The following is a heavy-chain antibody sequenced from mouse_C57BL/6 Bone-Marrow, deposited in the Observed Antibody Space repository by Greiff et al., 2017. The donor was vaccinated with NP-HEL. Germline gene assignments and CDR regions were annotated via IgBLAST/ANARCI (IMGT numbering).Heavy chain of an antibody. Sequence: QVQLKESGPGLVQPSQSLSITCTVSGFSLTSYGVHWVRQSPGKGLEWLGVIWSGGSTDYNAAFISRLSISKDNSKSQVFFKMNSLQADDTAIYYCARKGYDYDVSYWYFDVWGTGTTVTVSS. V-gene: IGHV2-2*01. CDR3: ARKGYDYDVSYWYFDV. D-gene: IGHD2-4*01. CDR2: IWSGGST. J-gene: IGHJ1*03. CDR1: GFSLTSYG.